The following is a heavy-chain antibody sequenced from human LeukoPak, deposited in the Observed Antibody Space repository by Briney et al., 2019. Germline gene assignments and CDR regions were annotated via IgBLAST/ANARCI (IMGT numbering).Heavy chain of an antibody. D-gene: IGHD3-9*01. J-gene: IGHJ4*02. V-gene: IGHV3-48*03. CDR2: IIVSGDTI. CDR1: GFTFSNYE. Sequence: GGSLRLSCAASGFTFSNYEMNWVRQAPGKGLDWVSYIIVSGDTIYDADSVRGRFTISRDNAKKSLYLQMNSLRAEDTAVYYCARGLTYYDILTGYHDRLDYFDYWGQGTLVTVSS. CDR3: ARGLTYYDILTGYHDRLDYFDY.